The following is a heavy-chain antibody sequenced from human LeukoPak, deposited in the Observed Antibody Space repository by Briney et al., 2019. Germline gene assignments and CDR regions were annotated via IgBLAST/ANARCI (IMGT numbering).Heavy chain of an antibody. CDR3: ARVGTRGFAFDI. CDR1: GFTFSSYS. D-gene: IGHD1-26*01. CDR2: ISSSSSYI. J-gene: IGHJ3*02. V-gene: IGHV3-21*01. Sequence: GGSLRLSCAASGFTFSSYSMNWVRQAPGKGLEWVSSISSSSSYIYYADSVKGRSTISRDNAKNSLYLQMNSLRAEDTAVYYCARVGTRGFAFDIWGQGTMVTVSS.